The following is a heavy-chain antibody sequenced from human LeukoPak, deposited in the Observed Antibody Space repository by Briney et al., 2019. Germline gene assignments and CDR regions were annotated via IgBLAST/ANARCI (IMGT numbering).Heavy chain of an antibody. CDR3: ARQRTDGDYHFDY. CDR2: IYYSGST. V-gene: IGHV4-39*01. D-gene: IGHD4-17*01. J-gene: IGHJ4*02. Sequence: SETLSLTWTVSGGSISSSSYYWGWIRQPPGKGLEWIGSIYYSGSTYYNPSLKSRVTISVDTSKNQFSLKLSSVTAADTAVYYCARQRTDGDYHFDYWGQGTLVTVSS. CDR1: GGSISSSSYY.